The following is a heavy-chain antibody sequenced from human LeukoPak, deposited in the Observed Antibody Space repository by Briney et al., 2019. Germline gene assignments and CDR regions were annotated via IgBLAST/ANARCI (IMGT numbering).Heavy chain of an antibody. V-gene: IGHV5-51*01. Sequence: GESLKISCKAFGYFFSNYWIGWVRQMPGKGLEWMGMIHSGDSDIRYSPSFVGQVTISADKSISTAYLQWSSLKASDTAMYYCARGYCRGGPCYLEFFDYWGQGTRVTVSS. CDR3: ARGYCRGGPCYLEFFDY. D-gene: IGHD2-15*01. CDR2: IHSGDSDI. CDR1: GYFFSNYW. J-gene: IGHJ4*02.